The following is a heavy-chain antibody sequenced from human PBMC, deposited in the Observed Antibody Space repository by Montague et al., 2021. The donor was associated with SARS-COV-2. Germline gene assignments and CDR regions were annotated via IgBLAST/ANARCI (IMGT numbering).Heavy chain of an antibody. CDR1: GDSISSRSW. J-gene: IGHJ5*02. Sequence: SETLSLTCAVSGDSISSRSWWSWVRHSPGKGLEWIADVYHTGSTNYNASLPSRVSLSVDKSNNQFSLKLTSVTAAATAVYFCARGVAGDYGDGGNSRDFSWFDPWGQGILVTVSS. CDR3: ARGVAGDYGDGGNSRDFSWFDP. V-gene: IGHV4-4*02. D-gene: IGHD4-17*01. CDR2: VYHTGST.